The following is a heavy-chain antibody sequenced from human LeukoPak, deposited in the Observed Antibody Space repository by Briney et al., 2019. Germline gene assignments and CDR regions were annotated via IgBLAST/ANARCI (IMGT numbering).Heavy chain of an antibody. J-gene: IGHJ2*01. Sequence: GSLRLSCAVSEFSVSSNYMNWVRQAPGKGLAWVSVIYSGGATYYADSVRGRFTISRDNSKNTLHLQMNNLTADDTAIYYCARELVSLGTGYFDLWGRGTLVTVSS. D-gene: IGHD7-27*01. CDR1: EFSVSSNY. CDR3: ARELVSLGTGYFDL. CDR2: IYSGGAT. V-gene: IGHV3-53*01.